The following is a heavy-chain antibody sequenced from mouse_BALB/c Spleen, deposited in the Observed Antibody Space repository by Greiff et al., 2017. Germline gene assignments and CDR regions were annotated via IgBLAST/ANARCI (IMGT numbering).Heavy chain of an antibody. CDR1: GFSLTSYG. D-gene: IGHD2-1*01. J-gene: IGHJ4*01. CDR3: AKRLYGNYDAMDY. V-gene: IGHV2-5-1*01. Sequence: VQLQQSGPSLVQPSQSLSITCTVSGFSLTSYGVHWVRQSPGKGLEWLGVIWRGGSTDYNAAFMSRLSITKDNSKSQVFFKMNSLQADDTAIYYCAKRLYGNYDAMDYWGQGTSVTVSS. CDR2: IWRGGST.